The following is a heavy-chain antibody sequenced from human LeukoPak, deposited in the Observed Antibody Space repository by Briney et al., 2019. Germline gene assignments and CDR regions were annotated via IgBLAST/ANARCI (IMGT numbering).Heavy chain of an antibody. CDR2: IYYSGST. V-gene: IGHV4-59*12. CDR3: ARETGIAARPADY. CDR1: GGSISSYY. D-gene: IGHD6-6*01. J-gene: IGHJ4*02. Sequence: SETLSLTCTVSGGSISSYYWSWIRQPPGKGLEWIGYIYYSGSTYYNPSLKSRVTISVDRSKNQFSLKLSSVTAADTAVYYCARETGIAARPADYWGQGTLVTVSS.